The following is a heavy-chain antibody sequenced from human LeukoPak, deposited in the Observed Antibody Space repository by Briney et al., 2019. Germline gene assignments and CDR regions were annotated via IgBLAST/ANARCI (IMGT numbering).Heavy chain of an antibody. Sequence: SVKVSCKASGGTFSSYAISWVRQAPGQGLEWMGRIIPIFGITNYAQKFQGRVTITADKSTSTAYMELSSLRSEDTAVYYCARDPVGIAAAGTNYWGQGTLVTVSS. CDR3: ARDPVGIAAAGTNY. J-gene: IGHJ4*02. CDR2: IIPIFGIT. CDR1: GGTFSSYA. V-gene: IGHV1-69*04. D-gene: IGHD6-13*01.